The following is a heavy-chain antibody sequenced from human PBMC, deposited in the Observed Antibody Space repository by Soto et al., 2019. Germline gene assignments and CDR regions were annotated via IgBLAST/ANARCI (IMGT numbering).Heavy chain of an antibody. J-gene: IGHJ4*02. CDR3: ARHSESLRYFSSY. CDR2: IDPSDSYT. D-gene: IGHD3-9*01. Sequence: GESLKISCKGSGDSFTSYWVSWVRQMPGKGLEWMGRIDPSDSYTNYSPSFQGHVTISADKSISTAYLQWSSLKASDTAMYYCARHSESLRYFSSYWGQGTLVTVSS. CDR1: GDSFTSYW. V-gene: IGHV5-10-1*01.